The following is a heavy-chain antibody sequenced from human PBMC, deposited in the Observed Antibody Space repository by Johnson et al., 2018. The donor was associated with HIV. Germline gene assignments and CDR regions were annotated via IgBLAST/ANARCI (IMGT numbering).Heavy chain of an antibody. V-gene: IGHV3-30*04. CDR1: GFTFSSYT. D-gene: IGHD1-26*01. Sequence: QVQLVESGGGVVQPGRSLRLSCAASGFTFSSYTIHWVRQAPGKGLEWVALISFDGVNKNYADSVKGRFTVSRDNSRDTLYLQINTLRPEDTAVYYCAREGGDAFDIWGQGTMVTVSS. CDR3: AREGGDAFDI. CDR2: ISFDGVNK. J-gene: IGHJ3*02.